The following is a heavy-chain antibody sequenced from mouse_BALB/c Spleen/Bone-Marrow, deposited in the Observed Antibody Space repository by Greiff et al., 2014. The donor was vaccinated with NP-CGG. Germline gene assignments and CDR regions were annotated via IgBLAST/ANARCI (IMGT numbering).Heavy chain of an antibody. D-gene: IGHD1-1*01. V-gene: IGHV1-18*01. Sequence: EVKLVESGPELVKPGASMKISCKASGYSFTGYTMNWVKQSHGKNLEWIGLINPYNGGTSYNQKFKGKATLTVDKSSSTAYMELLSLTSEDSAVYYCAREHYGSSPFAYWGQGTLVTVSA. CDR1: GYSFTGYT. CDR3: AREHYGSSPFAY. CDR2: INPYNGGT. J-gene: IGHJ3*01.